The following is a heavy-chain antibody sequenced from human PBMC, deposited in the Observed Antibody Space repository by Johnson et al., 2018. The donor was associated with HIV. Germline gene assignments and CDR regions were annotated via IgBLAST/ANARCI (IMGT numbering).Heavy chain of an antibody. Sequence: VQVVESGGGVVQPGRSLRLSCAASGFTFSSYAMHWVRQAPGKGLEWVAVISYDGSNKYYADSVKGRFTISRDNSKNTLYLQMNSLRVEDTAVYSCAKGIYDFWGGYLLDAFDIWGQGTMVTVSS. D-gene: IGHD3-3*01. CDR3: AKGIYDFWGGYLLDAFDI. J-gene: IGHJ3*02. CDR2: ISYDGSNK. V-gene: IGHV3-30-3*01. CDR1: GFTFSSYA.